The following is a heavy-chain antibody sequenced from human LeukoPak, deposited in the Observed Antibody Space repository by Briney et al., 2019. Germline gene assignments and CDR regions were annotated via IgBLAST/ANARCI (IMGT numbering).Heavy chain of an antibody. CDR3: AKDSHWLIYYFDY. CDR1: GFTFSSYG. D-gene: IGHD6-19*01. V-gene: IGHV3-23*01. CDR2: ISGSGGST. J-gene: IGHJ4*02. Sequence: GGSLRLSCAASGFTFSSYGMSWVRQAPGKGLEWVSAISGSGGSTNYADSVKGRFTISRDNSKNTLYLQMNSLRAEDTAAYYCAKDSHWLIYYFDYWGQGTLVTVSS.